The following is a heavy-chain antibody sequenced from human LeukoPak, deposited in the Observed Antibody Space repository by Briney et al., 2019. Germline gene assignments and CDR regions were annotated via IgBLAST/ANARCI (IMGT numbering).Heavy chain of an antibody. CDR2: IKEDGSEK. J-gene: IGHJ4*02. D-gene: IGHD3-10*01. V-gene: IGHV3-7*01. CDR3: ARDYYYGSGSYHI. Sequence: GGSLRLSCAASGFTFSSYWMSWVRQAPGKGLEWVANIKEDGSEKYYVDSVKGRFTISRDNAKNSLYLQMNSLRADDTAVYYCARDYYYGSGSYHIWGQGTLVTVSS. CDR1: GFTFSSYW.